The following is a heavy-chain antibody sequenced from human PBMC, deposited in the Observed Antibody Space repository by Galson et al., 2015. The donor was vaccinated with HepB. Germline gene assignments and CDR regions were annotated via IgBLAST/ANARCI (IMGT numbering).Heavy chain of an antibody. CDR3: AKDGLRHSSWFYYYYYYMDV. CDR2: ISYDGSNK. CDR1: GFTFSSYG. J-gene: IGHJ6*03. V-gene: IGHV3-30*18. D-gene: IGHD6-13*01. Sequence: SLRLSCAASGFTFSSYGMHWVRQAPGKGLEWVAVISYDGSNKYYADSVKGRFTISRDNSKNTLYLQMNSLRAEDTAVYYCAKDGLRHSSWFYYYYYYMDVWGKGTTVTVSS.